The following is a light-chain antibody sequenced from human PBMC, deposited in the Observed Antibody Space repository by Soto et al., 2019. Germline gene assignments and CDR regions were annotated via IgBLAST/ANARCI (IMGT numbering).Light chain of an antibody. CDR3: GTWDTSLPACV. J-gene: IGLJ1*01. CDR2: DYN. CDR1: ASNIGNNS. Sequence: QSVLTQPPSVSAAPGQRVTISCSGSASNIGNNSVSWYQQLPGAAPKLLIYDYNNRPSGIPDRFSGSKSGTSATLGITGLQTGDEADYYCGTWDTSLPACVFGPGTKLTVL. V-gene: IGLV1-51*01.